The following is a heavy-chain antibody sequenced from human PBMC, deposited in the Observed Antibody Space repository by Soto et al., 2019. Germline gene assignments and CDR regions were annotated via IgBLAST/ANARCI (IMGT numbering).Heavy chain of an antibody. D-gene: IGHD6-13*01. CDR3: AKDGGMVAAAGTGLDY. Sequence: GGSLRLSCAASGFTFDDYAMHWVRQAPGKGLEGVSGISWNSGSIGYADSVKGRFTISRDNAKNSLYLQMNSLRAEDTALYYCAKDGGMVAAAGTGLDYWGQVTLGIVS. CDR2: ISWNSGSI. V-gene: IGHV3-9*01. CDR1: GFTFDDYA. J-gene: IGHJ4*02.